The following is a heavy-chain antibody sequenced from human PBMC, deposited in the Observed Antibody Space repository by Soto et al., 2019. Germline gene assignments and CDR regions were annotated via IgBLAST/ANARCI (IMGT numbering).Heavy chain of an antibody. CDR3: AKTSGESYPESRVFDS. V-gene: IGHV3-48*03. Sequence: EVQVVESGGGLVQPGGSLRLSCAASGFTFSSFEMNWVRQAPGKGLEWISYISSPGSTIHYADSVKGRFTISRDNARNSLYLQMNSLRVEDTAVYYCAKTSGESYPESRVFDSWGQGTRVTVSS. CDR1: GFTFSSFE. CDR2: ISSPGSTI. D-gene: IGHD1-26*01. J-gene: IGHJ4*02.